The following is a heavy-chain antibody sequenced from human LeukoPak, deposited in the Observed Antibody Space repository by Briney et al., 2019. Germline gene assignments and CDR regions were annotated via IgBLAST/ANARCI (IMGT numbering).Heavy chain of an antibody. CDR2: TYYRSKWYS. V-gene: IGHV6-1*01. CDR1: GDSVSADSAA. J-gene: IGHJ4*02. D-gene: IGHD1-26*01. Sequence: SQTLSLTCAISGDSVSADSAAWNWIRQAPSRGLEWLGRTYYRSKWYSDYALSVKSRISINPDTSKNQFSLQLSSVTPEDTAVYYCARDPVGGSTIFDYWGQGTLVTVSS. CDR3: ARDPVGGSTIFDY.